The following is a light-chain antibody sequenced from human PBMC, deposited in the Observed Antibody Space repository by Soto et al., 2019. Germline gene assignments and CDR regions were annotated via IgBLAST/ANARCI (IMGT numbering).Light chain of an antibody. CDR1: SSDVGGYNY. J-gene: IGLJ2*01. V-gene: IGLV2-14*01. CDR2: DVS. Sequence: QSVLTQPASVSGSPGQSITISCTGTSSDVGGYNYVSWYLQHPGKAPKLMIYDVSNRPSGVSNRFSGSKSGNTASLTISGLQAEDEADYYCRSYTSSSTVVFGGGTKLTVL. CDR3: RSYTSSSTVV.